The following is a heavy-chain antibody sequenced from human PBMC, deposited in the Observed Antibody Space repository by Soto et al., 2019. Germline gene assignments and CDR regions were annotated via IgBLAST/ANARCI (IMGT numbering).Heavy chain of an antibody. V-gene: IGHV3-7*01. CDR2: IKQDGSEK. D-gene: IGHD3-10*01. J-gene: IGHJ4*02. CDR1: GFTFSSYW. Sequence: EVQLVESGGGLVQPGGSLRLSCAASGFTFSSYWMSWVRQAPGKGLEWVANIKQDGSEKYYVDSVKGRFTIYRDNAKNSLYLQMNSLRAEDTAVYYCARDSPRAGSGMCDYWGQGTLVTVSS. CDR3: ARDSPRAGSGMCDY.